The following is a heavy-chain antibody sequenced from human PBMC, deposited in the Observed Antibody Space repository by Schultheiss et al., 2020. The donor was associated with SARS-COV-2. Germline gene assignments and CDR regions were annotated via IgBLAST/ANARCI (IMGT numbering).Heavy chain of an antibody. Sequence: SETLSLTCAVYGGSFSGYYWSWIRQPPGKGLEWIGRIYTSGSTNYNPSLKSRVTMSVDTSKNQFSLKLSSVTAADTAVYYCARDLVAVAVPYYYYYGMDVWGQGTTVTVSS. D-gene: IGHD6-19*01. CDR1: GGSFSGYY. V-gene: IGHV4-4*07. CDR2: IYTSGST. CDR3: ARDLVAVAVPYYYYYGMDV. J-gene: IGHJ6*02.